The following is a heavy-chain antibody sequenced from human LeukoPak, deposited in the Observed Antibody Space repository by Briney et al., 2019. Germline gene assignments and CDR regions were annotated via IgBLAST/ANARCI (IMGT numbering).Heavy chain of an antibody. Sequence: TGESLKISCKGSGYSFTDYWIGWVRQMPGKGLEWMGIIYPGDSDTRYSPSFQGQVTISADKSISTAYLQWISLKASDTAVYYCARRRMEMTTIGWCFDYWGQGTLVTVSS. CDR2: IYPGDSDT. CDR3: ARRRMEMTTIGWCFDY. J-gene: IGHJ4*02. CDR1: GYSFTDYW. V-gene: IGHV5-51*01. D-gene: IGHD5-24*01.